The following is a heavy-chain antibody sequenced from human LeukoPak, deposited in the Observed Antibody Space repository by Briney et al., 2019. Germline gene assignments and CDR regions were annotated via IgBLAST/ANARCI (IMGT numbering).Heavy chain of an antibody. CDR2: ISYDGSNK. D-gene: IGHD3-3*01. V-gene: IGHV3-30-3*01. Sequence: GGSLRLSCAASGFTFSSYAMHWVRQAPGKGLEWVAVISYDGSNKYYADSVKGRFTISRDNSRDTLYLQMNSLRAEDTAVYYCARGRRFPDYWGQGTLVTVSS. CDR3: ARGRRFPDY. CDR1: GFTFSSYA. J-gene: IGHJ4*02.